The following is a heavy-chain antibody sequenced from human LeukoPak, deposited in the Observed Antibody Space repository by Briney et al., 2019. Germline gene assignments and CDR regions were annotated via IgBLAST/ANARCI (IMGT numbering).Heavy chain of an antibody. Sequence: GGSLRLSCAASGFTFSDYYMSWIRQAPGKGLEWVSYISRSGSSIYYEDSVKGRFTISRDNAKNSLYLQMNSLRAEDTAVYYCARGVSISSSWYNDIWGQGTMATVSS. CDR3: ARGVSISSSWYNDI. CDR2: ISRSGSSI. D-gene: IGHD6-13*01. J-gene: IGHJ3*02. V-gene: IGHV3-11*01. CDR1: GFTFSDYY.